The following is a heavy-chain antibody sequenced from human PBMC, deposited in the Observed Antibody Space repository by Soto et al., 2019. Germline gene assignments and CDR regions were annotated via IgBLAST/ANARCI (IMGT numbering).Heavy chain of an antibody. CDR3: ARGGRFAVADTDY. J-gene: IGHJ4*02. CDR2: ISGYNGNT. CDR1: GYTFTNYG. V-gene: IGHV1-18*01. D-gene: IGHD3-3*01. Sequence: QVQLVQSGVEVKKPGASVRVSCKASGYTFTNYGITWVRQAPGQGLEWLGWISGYNGNTNYAQKFQGRVTMTTDTSTSTAYMDLTSLSYDDTAVYYCARGGRFAVADTDYCVQGTLLTVSS.